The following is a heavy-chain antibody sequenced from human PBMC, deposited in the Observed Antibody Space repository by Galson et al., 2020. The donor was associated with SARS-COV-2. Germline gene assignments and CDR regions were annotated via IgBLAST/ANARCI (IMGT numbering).Heavy chain of an antibody. J-gene: IGHJ6*02. CDR3: AAERGVGGLQFFGAMDV. CDR1: GFTFATSA. CDR2: TVVGSGDT. Sequence: SVKVSCKASGFTFATSAVQWVRQARGQRLEWIGWTVVGSGDTNYAQKFQGRVSFARDMSTSTAYMELSSLRSEDTAVYYCAAERGVGGLQFFGAMDVWGQGTTVTVTS. V-gene: IGHV1-58*01. D-gene: IGHD3-16*01.